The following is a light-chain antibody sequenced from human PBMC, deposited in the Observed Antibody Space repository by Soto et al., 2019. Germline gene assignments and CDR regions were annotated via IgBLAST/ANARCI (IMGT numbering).Light chain of an antibody. CDR1: SSNIGAGYD. CDR2: GNS. J-gene: IGLJ1*01. CDR3: QSYDSSLSQGV. Sequence: QPVLTRPPSVSGAPGQRVTISCTGSSSNIGAGYDVHWYQQLPGTAPKLLIYGNSNRPSGVPDRFSGSKSGTSASLAITGLQAEDEADYYCQSYDSSLSQGVFGTGTKLTVL. V-gene: IGLV1-40*01.